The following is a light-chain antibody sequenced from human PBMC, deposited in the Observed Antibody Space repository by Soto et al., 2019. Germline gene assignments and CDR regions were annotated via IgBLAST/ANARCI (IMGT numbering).Light chain of an antibody. CDR3: SSYTSSSTYV. V-gene: IGLV2-14*01. J-gene: IGLJ1*01. CDR2: EVT. Sequence: QSALTQPASVSGSPGQSITISCTGTSRDIGNYNYVSWYQHHPGKAPKLMIYEVTSRPSGVSDRFSGSKSGNTASLTISGLQAEDEADYYCSSYTSSSTYVFGTGTKVTVL. CDR1: SRDIGNYNY.